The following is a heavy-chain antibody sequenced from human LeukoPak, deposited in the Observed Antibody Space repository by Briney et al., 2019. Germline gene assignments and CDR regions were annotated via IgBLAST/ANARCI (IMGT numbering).Heavy chain of an antibody. J-gene: IGHJ4*02. V-gene: IGHV3-48*04. CDR3: ATAQRYTSFSSDFGY. CDR2: ISSSSSTI. Sequence: GGSLRLSCAASGFTFSSYSMNWVRQAPGKGLEWVSFISSSSSTIYYADSVKGRFTISRDNAKNTLYLQMNSLRADDTAVYYCATAQRYTSFSSDFGYWGQGTLVTVSS. D-gene: IGHD2/OR15-2a*01. CDR1: GFTFSSYS.